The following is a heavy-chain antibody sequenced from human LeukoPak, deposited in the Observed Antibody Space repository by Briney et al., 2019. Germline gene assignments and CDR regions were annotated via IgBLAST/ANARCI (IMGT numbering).Heavy chain of an antibody. J-gene: IGHJ4*02. CDR3: AKEWGSGTGDY. CDR1: GFTFSSYG. CDR2: KWYDGSNQ. Sequence: GGSLRLSCAASGFTFSSYGVHRVRQDPGKGVDWVAFKWYDGSNQYDADSVKGRFTISRDNSKNTLYLQMNGLRAEDTAVYYCAKEWGSGTGDYWGQGPLVRVSS. V-gene: IGHV3-30*02. D-gene: IGHD7-27*01.